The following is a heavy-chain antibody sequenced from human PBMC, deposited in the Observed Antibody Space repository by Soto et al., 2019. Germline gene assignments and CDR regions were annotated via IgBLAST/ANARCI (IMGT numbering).Heavy chain of an antibody. CDR1: GFTFSSYS. J-gene: IGHJ6*03. CDR2: ISISSSTI. CDR3: ARDYCSGGSCYPPGDYYYYMDV. Sequence: PGGSLRLSCAASGFTFSSYSMNWVRQAPGKGLERVLYISISSSTIYYADSVKGRFTISRDNAKNSLYLQMNSLRAEDTAVYYCARDYCSGGSCYPPGDYYYYMDVWGKGTTVTVSS. D-gene: IGHD2-15*01. V-gene: IGHV3-48*01.